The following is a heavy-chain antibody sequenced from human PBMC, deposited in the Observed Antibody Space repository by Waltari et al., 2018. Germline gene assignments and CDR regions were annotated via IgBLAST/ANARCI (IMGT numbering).Heavy chain of an antibody. CDR3: ARVGFGGSSGWYLYAFDI. J-gene: IGHJ3*02. CDR2: IYYSGST. Sequence: QVQLQESGPGLVKPSETLSLTCTVSGGSISSHYWSWIRQPPGKGLEWIGYIYYSGSTNYNPSLKSRVTISVDTSKNQFSLKLSSVTAADTAVYYCARVGFGGSSGWYLYAFDIWGQGTMVTVSS. CDR1: GGSISSHY. V-gene: IGHV4-59*11. D-gene: IGHD6-19*01.